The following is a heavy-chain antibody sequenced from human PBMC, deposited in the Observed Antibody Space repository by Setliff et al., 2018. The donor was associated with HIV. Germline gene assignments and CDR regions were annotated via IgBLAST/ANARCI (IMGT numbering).Heavy chain of an antibody. CDR2: IDASANT. V-gene: IGHV4-38-2*02. J-gene: IGHJ5*02. CDR1: GPSISSNYY. D-gene: IGHD6-13*01. CDR3: ARIGSGWSVGWFDP. Sequence: SETLSLTCTVSGPSISSNYYWAWIRQAPGKGLEWIGCIDASANTYYTPSLKSRATISIDTSKNQLSLKLRSVTAADTAVYYCARIGSGWSVGWFDPWGQGTLVTVSS.